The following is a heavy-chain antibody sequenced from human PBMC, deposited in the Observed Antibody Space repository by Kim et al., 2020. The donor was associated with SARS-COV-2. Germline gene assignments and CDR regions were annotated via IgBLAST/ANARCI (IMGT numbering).Heavy chain of an antibody. J-gene: IGHJ4*02. V-gene: IGHV3-23*01. Sequence: YADSVSGRFTTSRDNPKSTVYLQMNSLGAEDTAVYYCAGICGTTSCSDDYWGQGTLVTVSS. D-gene: IGHD2-2*01. CDR3: AGICGTTSCSDDY.